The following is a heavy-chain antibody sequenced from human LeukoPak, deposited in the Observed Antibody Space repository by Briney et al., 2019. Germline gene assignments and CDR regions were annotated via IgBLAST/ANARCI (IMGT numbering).Heavy chain of an antibody. CDR2: INHSGST. CDR1: GGSFSGYY. Sequence: SETLSLTCAVYGGSFSGYYWSWIRQPPGKGPEWIGEINHSGSTNYNPSLKSRVTISVDTSKNQFSLKLSSVTAADTAVYYCARVYWNYFDYWGQGTLVTVSS. J-gene: IGHJ4*02. CDR3: ARVYWNYFDY. V-gene: IGHV4-34*01. D-gene: IGHD2-15*01.